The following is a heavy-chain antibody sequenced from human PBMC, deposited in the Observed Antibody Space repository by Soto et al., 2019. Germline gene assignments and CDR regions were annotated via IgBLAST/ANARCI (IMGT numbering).Heavy chain of an antibody. CDR1: GFPLSTSGMC. D-gene: IGHD5-12*01. J-gene: IGHJ4*02. Sequence: SGPMLVNPTQTLRLSCDFSGFPLSTSGMCVTWVRQPPGKALEWLALIDWDDDKFYSSSLEARLTLAKDTSSDRVVLTMTDVGPADTATYYCARTVANSHFDHWGQALLVTVSS. CDR3: ARTVANSHFDH. CDR2: IDWDDDK. V-gene: IGHV2-70*16.